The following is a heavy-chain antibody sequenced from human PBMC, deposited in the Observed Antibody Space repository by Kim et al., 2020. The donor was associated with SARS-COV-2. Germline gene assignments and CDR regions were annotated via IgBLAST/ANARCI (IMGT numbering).Heavy chain of an antibody. CDR3: AVVDTAMAGGFGGFDY. J-gene: IGHJ4*02. D-gene: IGHD5-18*01. V-gene: IGHV3-30*03. Sequence: SGKGRFTIARDNYKNTMYLQMNSLTAEDTAVYYCAVVDTAMAGGFGGFDYWGQGTLVTVSS.